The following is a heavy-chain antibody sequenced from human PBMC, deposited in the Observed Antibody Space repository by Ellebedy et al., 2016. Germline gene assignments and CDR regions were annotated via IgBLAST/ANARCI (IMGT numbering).Heavy chain of an antibody. J-gene: IGHJ4*02. Sequence: SGPTLVKPTQTLTLTCTFSGFSLSTSGVDVGWIRQPPGKALEWLALIYWDDDNRYSPLLKNRLTNAKDTSKNQVSLKMTNMDPVDTATYYCAHSTYYYDSSGYDSWGQGTLVTVSS. CDR2: IYWDDDN. D-gene: IGHD3-22*01. CDR3: AHSTYYYDSSGYDS. V-gene: IGHV2-5*02. CDR1: GFSLSTSGVD.